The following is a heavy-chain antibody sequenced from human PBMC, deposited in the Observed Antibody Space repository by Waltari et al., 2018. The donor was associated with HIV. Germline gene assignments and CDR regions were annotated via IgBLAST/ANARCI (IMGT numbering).Heavy chain of an antibody. CDR2: IYSGGSK. J-gene: IGHJ4*02. V-gene: IGHV3-53*02. CDR1: GFTVSSNY. Sequence: EVQRVETGGGLIQPGGSLSISCAASGFTVSSNYISGVRQAPGKGLGWVSFIYSGGSKYHADSVEGRFTISRDNSKNTLYLQMNSLRAEDTAVYYRSRGDTIGIAAGVWGQGTLVTVSS. D-gene: IGHD6-13*01. CDR3: SRGDTIGIAAGV.